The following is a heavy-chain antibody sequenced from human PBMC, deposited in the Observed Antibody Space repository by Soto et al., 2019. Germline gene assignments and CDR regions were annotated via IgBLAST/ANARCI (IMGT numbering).Heavy chain of an antibody. CDR3: ARVHSRSYHYFDY. J-gene: IGHJ4*02. V-gene: IGHV3-66*01. D-gene: IGHD6-13*01. CDR2: LYSAGRA. Sequence: EVQLVESGGGLVQPGGSLRLSCAASGFTVSSYHMSWVRQAPGKGLEWVSVLYSAGRADFADSVKGRFTISRDNSKNTLYLQMSSLRAEDTAVYYCARVHSRSYHYFDYWGQGTLVTVSS. CDR1: GFTVSSYH.